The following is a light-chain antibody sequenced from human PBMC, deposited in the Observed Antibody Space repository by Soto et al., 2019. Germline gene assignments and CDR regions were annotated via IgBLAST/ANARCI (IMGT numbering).Light chain of an antibody. CDR3: QHYNTWPWT. Sequence: EIVLTQSPGTLSLSPGERATLSCRASQTVSSNYLAWYQQKPGQAPRLLISGASTRAAGIPARFSGSGSGTEFTLTISSLQSEDFAVYYCQHYNTWPWTFGQGTKVDIK. J-gene: IGKJ1*01. V-gene: IGKV3-15*01. CDR2: GAS. CDR1: QTVSSN.